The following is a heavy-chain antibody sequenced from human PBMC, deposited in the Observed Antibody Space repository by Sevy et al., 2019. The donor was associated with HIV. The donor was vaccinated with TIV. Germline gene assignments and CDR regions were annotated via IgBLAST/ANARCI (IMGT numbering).Heavy chain of an antibody. CDR3: ARESYDFWTGPVDYDYGMDV. CDR1: GYTFSDSGYY. CDR2: INPKSGAT. J-gene: IGHJ6*02. Sequence: ASVKVSCKASGYTFSDSGYYVHWVRQAPGRGLEWMGWINPKSGATNYAQKFQGRVTMTRDTSVSTANMELNRLTSDDTAVYYCARESYDFWTGPVDYDYGMDVWGQGTTVTVSS. V-gene: IGHV1-2*02. D-gene: IGHD3-3*01.